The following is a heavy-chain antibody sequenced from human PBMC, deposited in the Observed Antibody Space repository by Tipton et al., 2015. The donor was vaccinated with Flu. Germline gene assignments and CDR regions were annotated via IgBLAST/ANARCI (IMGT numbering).Heavy chain of an antibody. J-gene: IGHJ4*02. Sequence: TLSLTCTISGGSLSSFYWSWVRQPAGKGLEWIGSIYTSGSTKYNPSLKNRLSMSVDTSTIQFSLKLTSVTAADSAVYYCARGSGSGTYVIFDFWGQGTLVTVSS. CDR3: ARGSGSGTYVIFDF. D-gene: IGHD3-10*01. V-gene: IGHV4-4*07. CDR2: IYTSGST. CDR1: GGSLSSFY.